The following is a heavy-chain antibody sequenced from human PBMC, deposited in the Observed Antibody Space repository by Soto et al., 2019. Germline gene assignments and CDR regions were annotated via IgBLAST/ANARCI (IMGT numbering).Heavy chain of an antibody. CDR1: GGTFSSYT. CDR3: ARVRVVAATRGGHDAVDT. CDR2: IIPILGIA. V-gene: IGHV1-69*02. Sequence: QVQLVQSGAEVKKPGSSVKVSCKASGGTFSSYTISWVRQAPGQGLEWMGRIIPILGIANYAQKFQGRVTITADKCTRTAYMELRRLRSEDTAVYYCARVRVVAATRGGHDAVDTWGKGTMVTVSS. D-gene: IGHD2-15*01. J-gene: IGHJ3*02.